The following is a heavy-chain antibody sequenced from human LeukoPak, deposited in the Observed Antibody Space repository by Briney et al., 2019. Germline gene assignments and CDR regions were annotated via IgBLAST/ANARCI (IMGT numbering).Heavy chain of an antibody. J-gene: IGHJ4*02. CDR1: GFTFSNYA. CDR2: ISYDGSNK. Sequence: PGGSLRLSCAASGFTFSNYAMHWVRQAPGKGLEWVAVISYDGSNKYYADSVKGRFTISRDNSKNTLYLQMNSLRAEDTAVYYCARDGNYYDSSGYVDYWGQGTLVTVSS. CDR3: ARDGNYYDSSGYVDY. D-gene: IGHD3-22*01. V-gene: IGHV3-30-3*01.